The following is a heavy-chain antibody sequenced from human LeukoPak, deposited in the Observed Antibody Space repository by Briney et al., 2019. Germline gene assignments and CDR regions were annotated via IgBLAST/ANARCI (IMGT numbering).Heavy chain of an antibody. CDR2: IYYSGST. V-gene: IGHV4-59*01. J-gene: IGHJ6*03. CDR1: GGSISSYY. CDR3: ARTTEGGYTYGYFYYYYMDV. D-gene: IGHD5-18*01. Sequence: SETLSLTCTVSGGSISSYYWSWIRQPPGKGLEWIGYIYYSGSTNYNPSLKSRVTISVDTSKNQFSLQLTSVTAADTAVYYCARTTEGGYTYGYFYYYYMDVWGKGTTVTISS.